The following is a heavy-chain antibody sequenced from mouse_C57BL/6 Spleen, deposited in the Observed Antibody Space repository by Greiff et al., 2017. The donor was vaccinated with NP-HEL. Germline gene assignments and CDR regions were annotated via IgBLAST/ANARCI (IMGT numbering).Heavy chain of an antibody. D-gene: IGHD1-1*01. J-gene: IGHJ3*01. CDR2: IYPRDGST. Sequence: VQLQQSGPELVKPGASVKLSCKASGYTFTSYDINWVKQRPGQGLEWIGWIYPRDGSTKYNEKFKGKATLTVDTSSSTAYMELHSLTSEDSAVYFCATPYYYYGSTSFAYWGQGTLVTVSA. CDR3: ATPYYYYGSTSFAY. V-gene: IGHV1-85*01. CDR1: GYTFTSYD.